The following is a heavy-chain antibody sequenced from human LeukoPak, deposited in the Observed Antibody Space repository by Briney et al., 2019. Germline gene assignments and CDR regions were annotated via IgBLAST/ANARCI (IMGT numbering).Heavy chain of an antibody. D-gene: IGHD6-19*01. CDR1: GGSISSSSYY. CDR3: ARDRSYSSGWSGCFDY. CDR2: IYYSGST. V-gene: IGHV4-39*07. J-gene: IGHJ4*02. Sequence: SQTLSLTCTVSGGSISSSSYYWGWIRQPPGKGLEWIGSIYYSGSTYYNPSLKSRVTISVDTSKNQFSLKLSSVTAADTAVYYCARDRSYSSGWSGCFDYWGQGTLVTVSS.